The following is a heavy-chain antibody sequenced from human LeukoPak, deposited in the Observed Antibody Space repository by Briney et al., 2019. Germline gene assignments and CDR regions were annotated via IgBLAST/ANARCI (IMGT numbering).Heavy chain of an antibody. D-gene: IGHD2-8*01. Sequence: PGGSLRLSCAGSGFSIKSYGMHWVRQAPGKGLEWVAVIWYVGIKRYYADSVTGRFTISRDTSNNTLYLDMNSLRGEDTAVYYCAAVYAEGYIDYWGQGTLVTVSS. V-gene: IGHV3-33*01. CDR2: IWYVGIKR. CDR1: GFSIKSYG. CDR3: AAVYAEGYIDY. J-gene: IGHJ4*02.